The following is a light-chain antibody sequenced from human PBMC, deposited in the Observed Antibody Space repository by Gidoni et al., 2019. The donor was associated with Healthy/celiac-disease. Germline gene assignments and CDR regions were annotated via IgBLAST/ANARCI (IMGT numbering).Light chain of an antibody. CDR3: QSYDNSLSAWV. V-gene: IGLV1-40*01. J-gene: IGLJ3*02. CDR1: SSNIGAGYD. Sequence: QSVLTEPPSVSGAPGHRVTISCTGSSSNIGAGYDVHWYQQLPGTAPKLLIYGNNNRPSGVPDRFSGSKSGTSASRAITGLQAEDEADYYCQSYDNSLSAWVFGGGTKLTVL. CDR2: GNN.